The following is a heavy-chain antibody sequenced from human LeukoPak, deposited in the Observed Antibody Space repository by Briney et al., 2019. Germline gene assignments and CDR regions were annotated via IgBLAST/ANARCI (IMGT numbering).Heavy chain of an antibody. Sequence: SETLSLTCSVSGGSIGSCHWSWIRQPPGKGLEWIGYIHYTWNTKYNPSLKSRVYISLDRSNKQFSLRLSSVTAADTAVYYCARVASKGGMDVWGQGTTVIVSS. CDR1: GGSIGSCH. D-gene: IGHD5/OR15-5a*01. CDR3: ARVASKGGMDV. CDR2: IHYTWNT. J-gene: IGHJ6*02. V-gene: IGHV4-59*01.